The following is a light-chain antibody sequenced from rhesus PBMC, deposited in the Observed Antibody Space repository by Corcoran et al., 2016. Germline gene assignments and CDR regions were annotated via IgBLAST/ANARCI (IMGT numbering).Light chain of an antibody. CDR3: GQGTHVPYS. V-gene: IGKV2-65*01. Sequence: DVVMTQSPLSLPITPGQPASISCRSSQSLVHSNGNTYLSWYQQKPGQPPRRELYGVSNRDSGVPDRVSGSGAGTDFTLKSSGVEAEDVGFFYCGQGTHVPYSFGQGTKVEIK. CDR2: GVS. CDR1: QSLVHSNGNTY. J-gene: IGKJ2*01.